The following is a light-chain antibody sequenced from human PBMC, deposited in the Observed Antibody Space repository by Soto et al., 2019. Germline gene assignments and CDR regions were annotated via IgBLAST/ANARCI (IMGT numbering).Light chain of an antibody. CDR3: NSYAGDIIRFV. V-gene: IGLV2-14*01. Sequence: QSALTQPASVSGSPGQSVTISCTGTSSDVGAYKYVSWYQQHPGKAPKLMIYEVSNRPSGVSNRFSGSKSGNTAPLTISGLQADDEADYYCNSYAGDIIRFVFGTGTKLTVL. CDR2: EVS. CDR1: SSDVGAYKY. J-gene: IGLJ1*01.